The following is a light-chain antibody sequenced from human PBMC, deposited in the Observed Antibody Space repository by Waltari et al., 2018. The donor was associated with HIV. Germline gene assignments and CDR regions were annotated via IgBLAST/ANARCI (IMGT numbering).Light chain of an antibody. CDR1: GSAVGRFHL. V-gene: IGLV2-23*01. J-gene: IGLJ2*01. CDR2: EGS. Sequence: QSALPQPASVSGSPGQSINIPCTGTGSAVGRFHLVSWYQQYPGKAPKLIIYEGSKRPSWISNRFSGSQSGNTASLTISGLQAEDEADYYCCSYAVSSTSVIFGGGTKLTVL. CDR3: CSYAVSSTSVI.